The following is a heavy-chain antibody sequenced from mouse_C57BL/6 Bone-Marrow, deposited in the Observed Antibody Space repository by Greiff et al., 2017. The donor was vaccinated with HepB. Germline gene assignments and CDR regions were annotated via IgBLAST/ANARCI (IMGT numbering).Heavy chain of an antibody. V-gene: IGHV5-6*01. Sequence: EVMLVESGGDLVKPGGSLKLSCAASGFTFSSYGMSWVRQTPDKRLEWVATISSGGSYTYYPDSVKGRFTISRDNAKNTLYLQMSSLKSEDTAMYYCARDRDYDFDYWAKAPLSQSPQ. CDR2: ISSGGSYT. J-gene: IGHJ2*01. CDR3: ARDRDYDFDY. CDR1: GFTFSSYG. D-gene: IGHD2-4*01.